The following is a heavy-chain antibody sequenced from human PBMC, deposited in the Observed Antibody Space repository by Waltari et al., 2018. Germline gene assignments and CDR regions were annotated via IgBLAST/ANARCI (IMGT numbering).Heavy chain of an antibody. Sequence: QVQLVESVGGVVHPGRSLRPSCAASALTFIDYAMHWVRQAPGKGLEWVAVISYDGSNKYYADSVKGRFTISRDNSKNTLYLQMNSLRAEDTAVYYCARPDYDILGFDPWGQGTLVTVSS. CDR1: ALTFIDYA. V-gene: IGHV3-30*01. J-gene: IGHJ5*02. CDR3: ARPDYDILGFDP. CDR2: ISYDGSNK. D-gene: IGHD3-9*01.